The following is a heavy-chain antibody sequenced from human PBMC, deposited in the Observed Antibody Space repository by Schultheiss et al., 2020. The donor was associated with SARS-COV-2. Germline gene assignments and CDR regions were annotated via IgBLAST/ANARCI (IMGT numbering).Heavy chain of an antibody. CDR1: GYTFTSYG. CDR3: ARDGRAYCGGGTCNVY. J-gene: IGHJ4*02. Sequence: ASVKVSCKASGYTFTSYGISWVRQAPGQGLEWMGWMNPNSGNTGYAQKFQGRVTMTRNTSISTAYMELWSLTSDDTAVYYCARDGRAYCGGGTCNVYWGQGTLVTVSS. V-gene: IGHV1-8*02. CDR2: MNPNSGNT. D-gene: IGHD2-21*01.